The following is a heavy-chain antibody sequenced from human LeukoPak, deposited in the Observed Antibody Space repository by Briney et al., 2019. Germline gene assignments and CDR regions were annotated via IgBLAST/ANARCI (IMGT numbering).Heavy chain of an antibody. CDR3: TRGVGHNPFFDI. J-gene: IGHJ3*02. CDR1: GFTFSSFG. D-gene: IGHD1-14*01. CDR2: IWYDGSKE. Sequence: GRSLRLSCAASGFTFSSFGMHWVRQAPGKGLEWVAVIWYDGSKEYYADSVKGRFTISRDNSKNTMYLQMNSLRGEDTAVYYCTRGVGHNPFFDIWGQGTTVTVSS. V-gene: IGHV3-33*01.